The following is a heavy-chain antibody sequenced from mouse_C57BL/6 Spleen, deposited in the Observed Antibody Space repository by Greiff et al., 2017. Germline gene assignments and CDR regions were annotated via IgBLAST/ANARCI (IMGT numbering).Heavy chain of an antibody. CDR2: IDPETGGT. J-gene: IGHJ3*01. D-gene: IGHD2-3*01. CDR3: TRSGYYPAWFAY. CDR1: GYTFTDYE. Sequence: VQLVESGAELVRPGASVTLSCKASGYTFTDYEMHWVKQTPVHGLEWIGAIDPETGGTAYNQKFKGKAILTADKSSSTAYMELRSLTSEDSAVYYCTRSGYYPAWFAYWGQGTLVTVSA. V-gene: IGHV1-15*01.